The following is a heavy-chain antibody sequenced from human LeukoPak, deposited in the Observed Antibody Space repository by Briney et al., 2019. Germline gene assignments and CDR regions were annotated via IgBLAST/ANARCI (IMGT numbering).Heavy chain of an antibody. CDR2: VSGSGGST. Sequence: GGSPRLSCTASGFTFSSYAMNWVRQAPGKGLEWVSGVSGSGGSTYYADSVKGRFTISRDSSKSTLYLQMNSLRAEDTAIYYCAKDALATPTRYFQHWGQGTLVTVSS. V-gene: IGHV3-23*01. J-gene: IGHJ1*01. CDR1: GFTFSSYA. D-gene: IGHD5-12*01. CDR3: AKDALATPTRYFQH.